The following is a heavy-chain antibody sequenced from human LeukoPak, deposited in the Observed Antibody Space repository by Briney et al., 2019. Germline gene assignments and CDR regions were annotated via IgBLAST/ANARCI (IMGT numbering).Heavy chain of an antibody. CDR2: IYNAGDT. V-gene: IGHV3-66*01. CDR3: ARGFTYAYDGLDI. D-gene: IGHD3-16*01. J-gene: IGHJ3*02. CDR1: GFTGTPDH. Sequence: GGSLRLSCAASGFTGTPDHMNWVRQAPGKGLEWVSVIYNAGDTYYADSVKGRFTVSRDSSKTTLYLQMNSLRADDTAVYYCARGFTYAYDGLDIWGQGTKVTVSS.